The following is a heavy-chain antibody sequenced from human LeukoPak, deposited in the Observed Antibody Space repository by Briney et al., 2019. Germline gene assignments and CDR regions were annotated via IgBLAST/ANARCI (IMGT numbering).Heavy chain of an antibody. V-gene: IGHV4-59*08. CDR3: ARSPGAITIQFIDY. D-gene: IGHD2-2*02. Sequence: KLSETLSLTCTVSGGSVSSYYWSWIRQPPGKGLEWIGYSSYSGNTNYNPSLKSRVTISVDTSKNQFSLKLSSVAAADTAVYYCARSPGAITIQFIDYWGQGSLVTVSS. CDR2: SSYSGNT. CDR1: GGSVSSYY. J-gene: IGHJ4*02.